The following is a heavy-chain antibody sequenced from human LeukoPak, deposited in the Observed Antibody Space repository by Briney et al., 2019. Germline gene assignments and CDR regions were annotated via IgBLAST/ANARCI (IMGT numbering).Heavy chain of an antibody. CDR1: GYTFTGYY. D-gene: IGHD6-19*01. J-gene: IGHJ4*02. Sequence: ASVKVSCKASGYTFTGYYMHWVRQAPGQGLEWMGWINPNSGGTNYAQKFQGRVTMTRDTSISTAYMELSRLRSDDTAVYYCARDRLHHGVAGITRGFDYWGQGTLVTVSS. V-gene: IGHV1-2*02. CDR3: ARDRLHHGVAGITRGFDY. CDR2: INPNSGGT.